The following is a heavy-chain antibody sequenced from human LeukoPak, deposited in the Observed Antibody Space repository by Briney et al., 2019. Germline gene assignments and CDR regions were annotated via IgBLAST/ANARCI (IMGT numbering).Heavy chain of an antibody. CDR2: ISYDGSNK. V-gene: IGHV3-30-3*01. Sequence: GGSLRLSCAASGFTFSGYAMHWVRQAPGKGLEWVAVISYDGSNKYYADSVKGRFTISRDNSKNTLYLQMNSLRAEDTAVYYCASYDSSGYYAAWGQGTLVTVSS. D-gene: IGHD3-22*01. CDR1: GFTFSGYA. CDR3: ASYDSSGYYAA. J-gene: IGHJ4*02.